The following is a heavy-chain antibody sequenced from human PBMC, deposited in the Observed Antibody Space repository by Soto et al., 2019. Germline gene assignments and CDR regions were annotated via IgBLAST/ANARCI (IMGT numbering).Heavy chain of an antibody. V-gene: IGHV1-58*01. CDR2: IVVGSGNT. CDR1: GFTFTSSA. J-gene: IGHJ6*02. CDR3: AADPGIAVAGYYYYYGMDV. Sequence: ASVKVSCKASGFTFTSSAVQWVRQARGQRLEWIGWIVVGSGNTNYAQKFQERVTITRDMSTSTAYMELSSLRSEDTAVYYCAADPGIAVAGYYYYYGMDVRGQVPT. D-gene: IGHD6-19*01.